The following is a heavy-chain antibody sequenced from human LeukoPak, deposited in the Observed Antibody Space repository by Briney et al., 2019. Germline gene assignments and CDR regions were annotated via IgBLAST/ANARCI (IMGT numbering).Heavy chain of an antibody. V-gene: IGHV3-23*01. J-gene: IGHJ4*02. CDR1: GFTFSSYA. CDR2: ISGSGGST. Sequence: GGSLRLSCAASGFTFSSYAMSWVRQAPGKGLEWVSAISGSGGSTYYADSVKGRFTISRDNSKNTLYLQMNSLRAEDTAVYYFAKDRHYYDSSGYYFDYSVGGALVTVSS. D-gene: IGHD3-22*01. CDR3: AKDRHYYDSSGYYFDY.